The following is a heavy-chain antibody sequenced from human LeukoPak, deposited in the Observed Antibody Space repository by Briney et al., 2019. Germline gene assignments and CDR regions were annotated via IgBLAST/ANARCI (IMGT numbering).Heavy chain of an antibody. J-gene: IGHJ6*02. CDR1: GGSPRGYY. V-gene: IGHV4-34*01. D-gene: IGHD6-6*01. CDR2: IYHSGST. CDR3: ARGRKAARPQYYYYGMDV. Sequence: SETMSLNLAVYGGSPRGYYWCWIRQPPGTGLVWSGEIYHSGSTNYNPSLKSRVTISVVTSKIQFSLKLSSVTAADTAVYYCARGRKAARPQYYYYGMDVWGQGTTVTVSS.